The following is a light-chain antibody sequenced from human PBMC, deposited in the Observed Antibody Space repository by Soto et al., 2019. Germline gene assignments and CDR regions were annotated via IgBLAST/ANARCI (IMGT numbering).Light chain of an antibody. V-gene: IGKV3-20*01. J-gene: IGKJ4*01. CDR1: QSVSGSY. Sequence: EIVLRQSPATLSLSPGERATLSCRASQSVSGSYLAWYQQKPGQAPRLLIYGASSRATGIPDRFSGSGSGTDFTLTISRLEPEDFAVYYCQQYGSSPLTFGRGTKVEIK. CDR2: GAS. CDR3: QQYGSSPLT.